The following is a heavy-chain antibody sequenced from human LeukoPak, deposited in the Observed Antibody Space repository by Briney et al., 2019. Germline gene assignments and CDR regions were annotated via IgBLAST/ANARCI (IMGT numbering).Heavy chain of an antibody. V-gene: IGHV1-69*13. J-gene: IGHJ4*02. CDR3: AIPGVSDY. Sequence: SVKVSCKASGGTLSSYTITWVRQAPGQGLEWMGGVIPIFGTADYAQKFQGRVTITADESTSTAYMELSSLRSEDTAVYYCAIPGVSDYWGQGTLVTVSS. CDR2: VIPIFGTA. CDR1: GGTLSSYT.